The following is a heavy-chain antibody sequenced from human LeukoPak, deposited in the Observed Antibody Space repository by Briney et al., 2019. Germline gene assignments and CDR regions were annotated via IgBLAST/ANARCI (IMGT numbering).Heavy chain of an antibody. Sequence: SETLSLTCAVYGGSFSGYYWSWIRQPPGKGLEWIGEINHSGSTNYNPSLKSRVTISVDTSKNQFSLKLTSVTAADTTVYYCARLRYFDWSPFDYWGQGTLVTVSS. V-gene: IGHV4-34*01. CDR3: ARLRYFDWSPFDY. CDR2: INHSGST. CDR1: GGSFSGYY. D-gene: IGHD3-9*01. J-gene: IGHJ4*02.